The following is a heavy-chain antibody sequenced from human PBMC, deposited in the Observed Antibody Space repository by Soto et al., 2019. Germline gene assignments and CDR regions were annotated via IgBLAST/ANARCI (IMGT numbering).Heavy chain of an antibody. J-gene: IGHJ5*02. D-gene: IGHD2-15*01. CDR2: IWYDGNDK. CDR1: GFTFTSYS. CDR3: ASGILGYCTGGICYHNWFDP. V-gene: IGHV3-33*01. Sequence: QVQLVESGGGVVQPGRSLRLSCAASGFTFTSYSMHWVRQAPGKGLECVAVIWYDGNDKYYADSVKGRFTISRDNSKNTLYLQMNSLRAEDTAVYYCASGILGYCTGGICYHNWFDPWGQGTLVTVSS.